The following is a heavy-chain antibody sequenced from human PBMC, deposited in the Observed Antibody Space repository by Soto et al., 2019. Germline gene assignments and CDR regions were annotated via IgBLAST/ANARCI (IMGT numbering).Heavy chain of an antibody. D-gene: IGHD3-22*01. Sequence: GGSLRLSCAASGFTFSSYAMHWVRQAPGKGLEWVAVISYDGSNKYYADSVKGRFTISRDNSKNTLYLQMNSLRAEDTAVYYCARGRVYYYDSSGYSNWGQGTLVTVSS. CDR1: GFTFSSYA. CDR2: ISYDGSNK. J-gene: IGHJ4*02. V-gene: IGHV3-30-3*01. CDR3: ARGRVYYYDSSGYSN.